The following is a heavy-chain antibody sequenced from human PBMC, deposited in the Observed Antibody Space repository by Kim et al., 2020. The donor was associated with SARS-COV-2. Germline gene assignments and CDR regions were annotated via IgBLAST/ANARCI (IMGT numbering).Heavy chain of an antibody. CDR3: ARDRSRCAFDI. CDR1: GGSFSGYY. Sequence: SETLSLTCAVYGGSFSGYYWSWIRQPPGKGLEWIGEINHSGSTNYNPSLKSRVTISVDTSKNQFSLKLSSVTAADTAVYYCARDRSRCAFDIWGQGTMVTVSS. CDR2: INHSGST. J-gene: IGHJ3*02. D-gene: IGHD4-17*01. V-gene: IGHV4-34*01.